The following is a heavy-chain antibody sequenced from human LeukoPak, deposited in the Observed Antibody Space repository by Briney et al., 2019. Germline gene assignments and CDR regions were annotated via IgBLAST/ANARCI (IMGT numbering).Heavy chain of an antibody. Sequence: SETLSLTCAVYGGSFSGYYWSWIRQPPGKGLEWIGEINHSGSTNYNPSLKSRVTISVDTSKSQFSLKLSSVTAADTAVYYCARHYFGVVTPWGQGTLVTVSS. CDR2: INHSGST. CDR1: GGSFSGYY. D-gene: IGHD3-3*01. CDR3: ARHYFGVVTP. V-gene: IGHV4-34*01. J-gene: IGHJ5*02.